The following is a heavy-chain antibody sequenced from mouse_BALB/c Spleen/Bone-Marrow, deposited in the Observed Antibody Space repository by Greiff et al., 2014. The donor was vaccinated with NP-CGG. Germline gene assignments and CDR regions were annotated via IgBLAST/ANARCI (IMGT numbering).Heavy chain of an antibody. V-gene: IGHV1S81*02. CDR2: SNPSNGGS. D-gene: IGHD2-12*01. J-gene: IGHJ1*01. Sequence: QVQLQQPGAELVKPGASVKLSCKASGYTFSNYYMYWVNQTPGQGLEWIGESNPSNGGSNFNEKFKSKGTLTVDKSYSTAYMQLSSLTSEDSAVYYCTRSNDGYGYFDVWGAGTTVTVSS. CDR3: TRSNDGYGYFDV. CDR1: GYTFSNYY.